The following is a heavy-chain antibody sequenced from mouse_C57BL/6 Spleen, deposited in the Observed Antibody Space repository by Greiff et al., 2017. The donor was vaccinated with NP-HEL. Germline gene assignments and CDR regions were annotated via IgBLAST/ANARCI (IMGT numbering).Heavy chain of an antibody. D-gene: IGHD2-1*01. V-gene: IGHV1-4*01. CDR1: GYTFTSYT. J-gene: IGHJ2*01. Sequence: VKLQESGAELARPGASVKMSCKASGYTFTSYTMHWVKQRPGQGLEWIGYINPSSGYTKYNQKFKDKATLTADKSSSTAYMQLSSLTSEDSAVYYCARSGDGNSYFDYWGQGTTLTVSS. CDR2: INPSSGYT. CDR3: ARSGDGNSYFDY.